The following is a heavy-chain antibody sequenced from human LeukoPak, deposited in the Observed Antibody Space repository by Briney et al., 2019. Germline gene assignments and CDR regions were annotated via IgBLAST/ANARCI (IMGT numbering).Heavy chain of an antibody. J-gene: IGHJ4*02. CDR3: ARMSQPRTVRD. CDR2: IYYSGSS. Sequence: SETLSLTCTVSGGSISSHYWSWIRQPPGKGLEWFGYIYYSGSSNYNPSLKSRVTISVDTSKNQFSLKLSSVTAADTAVYYCARMSQPRTVRDWGQGTLVTVSS. CDR1: GGSISSHY. V-gene: IGHV4-59*11. D-gene: IGHD2-2*01.